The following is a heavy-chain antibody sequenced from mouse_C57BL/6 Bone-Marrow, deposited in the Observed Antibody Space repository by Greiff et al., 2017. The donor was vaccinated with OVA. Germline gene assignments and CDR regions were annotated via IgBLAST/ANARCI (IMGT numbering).Heavy chain of an antibody. CDR1: GYAFTNYL. CDR2: INPGSGGT. CDR3: ASGFSWFAY. V-gene: IGHV1-54*01. J-gene: IGHJ3*01. Sequence: VQLQESGAELVRPGTSVKVSCKASGYAFTNYLIEWVKQRPGQGLEWIGVINPGSGGTNYNEKFKGKATLTADKSSSTAYMQRSSLTSEDSAVYFCASGFSWFAYWGQGTLVTVSA.